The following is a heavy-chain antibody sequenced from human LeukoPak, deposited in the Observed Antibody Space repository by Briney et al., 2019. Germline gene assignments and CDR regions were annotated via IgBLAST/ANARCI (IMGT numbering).Heavy chain of an antibody. Sequence: GGSLRLSCAASGFTFSSYAMHWVRQAPGKRLEWVAVISYDGSNKYYADSVKGRFTISRDNSKNTLYLQMNSLRAEDTAVYYCARATSTVTTLNPMGYWGQGTLVTVSS. D-gene: IGHD4-17*01. CDR3: ARATSTVTTLNPMGY. V-gene: IGHV3-30-3*01. CDR2: ISYDGSNK. J-gene: IGHJ4*02. CDR1: GFTFSSYA.